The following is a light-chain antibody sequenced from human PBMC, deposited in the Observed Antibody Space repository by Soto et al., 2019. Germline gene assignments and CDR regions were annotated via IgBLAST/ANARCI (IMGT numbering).Light chain of an antibody. CDR2: KGT. J-gene: IGLJ2*01. CDR3: CYSFADGFNVV. V-gene: IGLV2-23*01. Sequence: QSALAQPASVSGSPGQSVTISCTGTSSDVGAYNSVSWYQQHPDKAPQLMIYKGTQRPSGVSNRFSGSTSGNAASLTISGLQAGDEADYFCCYSFADGFNVVFGGGTKGTVL. CDR1: SSDVGAYNS.